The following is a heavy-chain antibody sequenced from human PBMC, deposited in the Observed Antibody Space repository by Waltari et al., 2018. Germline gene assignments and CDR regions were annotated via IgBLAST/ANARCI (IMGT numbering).Heavy chain of an antibody. V-gene: IGHV4-38-2*02. Sequence: QVQLQESGPGLVKPSETLSLTCAVSGYSISSGYYWGWIRQPPGKGLEWIGSIYHSGSTYDNPSLKSRGTRAVDTSKNQFSLKLSSVTAADTAVYYCARDHWQGYYDSSGLSYYYGMDVWGQGTTVTVSS. J-gene: IGHJ6*02. CDR3: ARDHWQGYYDSSGLSYYYGMDV. D-gene: IGHD3-22*01. CDR1: GYSISSGYY. CDR2: IYHSGST.